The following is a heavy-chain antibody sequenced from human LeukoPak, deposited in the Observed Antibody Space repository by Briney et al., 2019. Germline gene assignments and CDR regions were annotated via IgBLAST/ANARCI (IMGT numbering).Heavy chain of an antibody. CDR3: AKAGVISGWDY. CDR1: GFALSNYP. CDR2: IGEEKSGSWT. V-gene: IGHV3-23*01. Sequence: GGPLRLSCAASGFALSNYPMGWVRQAPGKGLEWVSGIGEEKSGSWTKSADSVKGRFTISRDSSENTLYLQMDSLTVDDTAVYYCAKAGVISGWDYWGQGVLVTVSS. J-gene: IGHJ4*02. D-gene: IGHD3-3*02.